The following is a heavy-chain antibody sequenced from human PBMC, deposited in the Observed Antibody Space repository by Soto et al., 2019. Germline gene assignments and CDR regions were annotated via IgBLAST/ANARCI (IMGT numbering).Heavy chain of an antibody. CDR3: ARVAY. V-gene: IGHV3-21*01. Sequence: GGALRVSCDPSVFTFSRVSMTLVRQVPGRGLEWVASISSGSSDTWYADSVKGRLIISRDNAQNSLFLQMNPLRPEDTAMYYCARVAYWGPGTQVTVS. J-gene: IGHJ4*02. CDR1: VFTFSRVS. CDR2: ISSGSSDT.